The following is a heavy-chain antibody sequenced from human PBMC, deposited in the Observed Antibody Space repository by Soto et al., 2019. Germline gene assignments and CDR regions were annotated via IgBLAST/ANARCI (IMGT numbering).Heavy chain of an antibody. D-gene: IGHD1-26*01. J-gene: IGHJ4*02. CDR2: FYYSGST. Sequence: QVQLQESGPGLVKPSQTLSLICTVSGGSISSGGYYWSWIRQHPGKGLEWIGYFYYSGSTYYNPTLKIRVIMSVDPSKNQFSLKLSSVTAADTAVDCRATMGRGLDYWGQGTLVTVSS. CDR3: ATMGRGLDY. V-gene: IGHV4-31*03. CDR1: GGSISSGGYY.